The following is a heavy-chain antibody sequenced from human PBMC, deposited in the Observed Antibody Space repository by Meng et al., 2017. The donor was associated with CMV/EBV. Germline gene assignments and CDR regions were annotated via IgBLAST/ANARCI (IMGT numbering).Heavy chain of an antibody. J-gene: IGHJ5*02. CDR1: GFTFDDYG. Sequence: GESLKISCAASGFTFDDYGMSWVRQALGKGLEWVSGINWNGGSTGYADSVKGRFTISRDNAKNSLYLQMNSLRAEDTALYYCARVRGGNSGWFDPWGQGTLVTVSS. V-gene: IGHV3-20*04. D-gene: IGHD4-23*01. CDR3: ARVRGGNSGWFDP. CDR2: INWNGGST.